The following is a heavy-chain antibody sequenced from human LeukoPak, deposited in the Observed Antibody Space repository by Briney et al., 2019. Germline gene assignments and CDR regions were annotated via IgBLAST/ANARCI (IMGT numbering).Heavy chain of an antibody. CDR1: GGSFSSYY. V-gene: IGHV4-59*01. J-gene: IGHJ3*02. CDR2: IYYNGST. CDR3: ARDETSHWGSGAFDI. D-gene: IGHD7-27*01. Sequence: SETLSLTCAVYGGSFSSYYWSWIRQPPGKGLEWIEYIYYNGSTNYNPSLKSRVTISVDTSKNQFSLKLSSVTAADTAVYYCARDETSHWGSGAFDIWGQGTMVTVSS.